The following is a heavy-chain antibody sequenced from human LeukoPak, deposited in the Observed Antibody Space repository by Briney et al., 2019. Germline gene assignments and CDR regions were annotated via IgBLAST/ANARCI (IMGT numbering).Heavy chain of an antibody. Sequence: PGGSLRLSCAASGFTFSNYAMSWVRQAPGKGLEWVSVISSSGGSTYYADSAKGRFTISRDNSKNTLDLQMNSLRAEDTAVYYCATITMVRGVRNYFDYWGQGTLVTVSS. J-gene: IGHJ4*02. CDR2: ISSSGGST. V-gene: IGHV3-23*01. CDR1: GFTFSNYA. CDR3: ATITMVRGVRNYFDY. D-gene: IGHD3-10*01.